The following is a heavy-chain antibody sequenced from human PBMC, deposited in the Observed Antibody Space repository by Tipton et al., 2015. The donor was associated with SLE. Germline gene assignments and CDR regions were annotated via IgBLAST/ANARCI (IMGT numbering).Heavy chain of an antibody. CDR2: MNPNSGNT. D-gene: IGHD2-21*02. Sequence: QSGAEVKKPGASVKVYCKTSGYTFTPYDINWVRQATGQGLEWMGWMNPNSGNTGFAQKFQARVTMTSHTSISTAYMELRSLRSEDTSMYYCARGRGGDWTTWVDPCGQGTLVTVSA. J-gene: IGHJ5*02. CDR3: ARGRGGDWTTWVDP. CDR1: GYTFTPYD. V-gene: IGHV1-8*01.